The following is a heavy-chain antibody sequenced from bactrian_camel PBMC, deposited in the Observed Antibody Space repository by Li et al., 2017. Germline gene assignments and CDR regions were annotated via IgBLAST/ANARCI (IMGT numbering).Heavy chain of an antibody. CDR2: VHLMAGGIP. CDR1: GNPEESRF. Sequence: DVQLVESGGGFVQPWGSLRLSCAASGNPEESRFMGWFCQAPGKGREPVAGVHLMAGGIPNYADAVKGRFTISPDSAKNAVYLQMNSLKLEDTAMYYCAAARTLTDWARSRGSWGRGTQVTVS. J-gene: IGHJ6*01. D-gene: IGHD1*01. V-gene: IGHV3S40*01. CDR3: AAARTLTDWARSRGS.